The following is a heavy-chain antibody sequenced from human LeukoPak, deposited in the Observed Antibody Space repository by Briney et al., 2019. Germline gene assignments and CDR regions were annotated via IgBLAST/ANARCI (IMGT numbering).Heavy chain of an antibody. CDR2: MSPNSGNT. CDR1: GYTFTSYD. CDR3: ARETSLTGTTWGDWFDP. D-gene: IGHD1-20*01. V-gene: IGHV1-8*01. Sequence: ASVKVSCKASGYTFTSYDINWVRQATGQGLEWMGWMSPNSGNTGYAQKFEGRVTMTRNTSISTAYMELSSLRSEDTAVYYCARETSLTGTTWGDWFDPWGQGTLVTVSS. J-gene: IGHJ5*02.